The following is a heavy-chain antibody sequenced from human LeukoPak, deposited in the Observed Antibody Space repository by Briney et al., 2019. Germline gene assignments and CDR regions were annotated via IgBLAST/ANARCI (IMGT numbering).Heavy chain of an antibody. CDR2: ISGSGGST. J-gene: IGHJ5*02. CDR3: AKDPVVPAAMSHNWFDP. D-gene: IGHD2-2*01. Sequence: GGSLRLSCAASGFTFSSYAMSWVRQAPGMGLEWVSAISGSGGSTYYADSVKGRFTISRDNSKNTLYLQMNSLRAEDTAVYYCAKDPVVPAAMSHNWFDPWGQGALVTVSS. CDR1: GFTFSSYA. V-gene: IGHV3-23*01.